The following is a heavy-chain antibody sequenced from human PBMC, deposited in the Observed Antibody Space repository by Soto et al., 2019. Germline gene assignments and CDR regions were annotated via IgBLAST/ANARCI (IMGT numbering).Heavy chain of an antibody. CDR2: ISAYNG. CDR1: GYTFTNFG. D-gene: IGHD3-16*01. J-gene: IGHJ4*02. V-gene: IGHV1-18*01. CDR3: ARGGTPIDY. Sequence: QVQLVQSGAEVKKPGASVKVSCKASGYTFTNFGISWVRQAPGQGLEWMGWISAYNGMTTDTSTSTAYMELRSLRSDDTAVYYCARGGTPIDYWGQVTLVTVSS.